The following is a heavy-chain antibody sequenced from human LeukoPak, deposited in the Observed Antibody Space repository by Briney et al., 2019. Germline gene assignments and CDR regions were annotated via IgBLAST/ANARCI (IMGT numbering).Heavy chain of an antibody. J-gene: IGHJ4*02. CDR1: GFNFGSYS. V-gene: IGHV3-23*01. CDR2: ISADSATT. D-gene: IGHD3-10*01. CDR3: ARKSASGNYPLDY. Sequence: PRGSLRLSCAASGFNFGSYSMTWVRQAPGKGLEWVSVISADSATTFYADSVKGRFNISRDNAKNTVFLQMSSLRAEDTALYYCARKSASGNYPLDYWGQGTLVTVSS.